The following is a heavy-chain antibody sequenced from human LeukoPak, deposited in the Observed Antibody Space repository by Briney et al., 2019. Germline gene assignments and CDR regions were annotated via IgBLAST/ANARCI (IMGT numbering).Heavy chain of an antibody. CDR3: AKGGIAAAGTGYFQH. J-gene: IGHJ1*01. CDR1: GFTFSSYG. Sequence: GGTLRLSCAASGFTFSSYGMHWVRQAPGKGLEWVAVISYDGSNKYYADSVKGRFTISRDNSKNTLYLQMNSLRAEDTAVYYCAKGGIAAAGTGYFQHWGQGTLVTVSS. V-gene: IGHV3-30*18. CDR2: ISYDGSNK. D-gene: IGHD6-13*01.